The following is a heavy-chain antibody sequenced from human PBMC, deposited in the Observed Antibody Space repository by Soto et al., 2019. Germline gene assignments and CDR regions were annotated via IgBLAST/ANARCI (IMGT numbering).Heavy chain of an antibody. J-gene: IGHJ4*02. Sequence: QVQLVESGGGVVQPGRSLRLSCAASGFTFSTYGMHWVRQAPGKGLEWVAVIWYDASKKYYADSVKGRFTISRDNSKNTLYLQRDSLRAEDTAVYYCARDLKASGGLGFDYWGQGTLVTVSS. CDR1: GFTFSTYG. D-gene: IGHD2-15*01. V-gene: IGHV3-33*01. CDR3: ARDLKASGGLGFDY. CDR2: IWYDASKK.